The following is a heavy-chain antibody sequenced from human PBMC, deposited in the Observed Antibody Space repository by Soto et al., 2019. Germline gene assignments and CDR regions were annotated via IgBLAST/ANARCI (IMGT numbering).Heavy chain of an antibody. Sequence: TLSLTCTVTGDSIGSSNYYWVWIRQSPGKGLEWIASIFFSGITYYNPSLQSRVTVSVDTSNNQFSLKLNSVTAADTAMYYCTRRWYCATTSCQKYFDYWGQGTMVTVSS. CDR1: GDSIGSSNYY. CDR3: TRRWYCATTSCQKYFDY. CDR2: IFFSGIT. V-gene: IGHV4-39*01. D-gene: IGHD2-2*01. J-gene: IGHJ4*02.